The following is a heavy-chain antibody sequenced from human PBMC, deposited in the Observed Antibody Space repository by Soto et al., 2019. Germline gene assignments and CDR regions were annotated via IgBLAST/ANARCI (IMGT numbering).Heavy chain of an antibody. J-gene: IGHJ6*02. V-gene: IGHV1-8*01. Sequence: QVQLVQSGAEVKKPGASVKVSCKASGYTFTSYDINWVRQATGQGLEWMGWMNPNSGNTGYAQKFQGRVTITSNTSISTAYMELSSLRSEDTAVYYCASQDYDILTGHHYYYYGMDVWGQGTTVTVSS. CDR2: MNPNSGNT. CDR1: GYTFTSYD. D-gene: IGHD3-9*01. CDR3: ASQDYDILTGHHYYYYGMDV.